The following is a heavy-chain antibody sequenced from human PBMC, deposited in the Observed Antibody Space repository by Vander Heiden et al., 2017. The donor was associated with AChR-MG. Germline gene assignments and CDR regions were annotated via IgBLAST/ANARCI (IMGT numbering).Heavy chain of an antibody. CDR1: GGSISSGGYY. V-gene: IGHV4-31*03. D-gene: IGHD2-2*01. Sequence: QVQLQESGPGLVKPSQTLSLTCTVSGGSISSGGYYWTWLRQHPGKGLEWIGYIYYSGSTYYNPSLKSRVTISVDTSKNQFSLKLSSVTAADTAVYYCARGGYCSSTSCYPYYYYGMDVWGQGTTVTVSS. CDR2: IYYSGST. J-gene: IGHJ6*02. CDR3: ARGGYCSSTSCYPYYYYGMDV.